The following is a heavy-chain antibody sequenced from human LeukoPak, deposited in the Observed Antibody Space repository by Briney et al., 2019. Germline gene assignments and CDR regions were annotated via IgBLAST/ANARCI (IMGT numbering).Heavy chain of an antibody. CDR1: GYTFTSYY. V-gene: IGHV1-46*01. Sequence: ASVKVSCKASGYTFTSYYMHWVRQAPGQGREWMGIINPSGGSTSYAQKFQGRVTMTRDTSTSTVYMELSSLRSEDTAVYYCARDNSREIVATIGFDYWGQGTLVTVSS. J-gene: IGHJ4*02. D-gene: IGHD5-12*01. CDR2: INPSGGST. CDR3: ARDNSREIVATIGFDY.